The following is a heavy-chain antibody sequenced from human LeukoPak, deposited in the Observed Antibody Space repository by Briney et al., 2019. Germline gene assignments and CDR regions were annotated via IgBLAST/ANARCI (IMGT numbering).Heavy chain of an antibody. V-gene: IGHV1-2*02. J-gene: IGHJ5*02. CDR2: INPNSGGT. CDR3: ATAYVDIVASGRFDP. CDR1: GYTFTGYY. Sequence: ASVKVSCKASGYTFTGYYMHWVRQAPGQGREWMGWINPNSGGTNYAQKFQGRVTMTRDTSISTAYMELSRLRSDDTAVYYCATAYVDIVASGRFDPWGQGTLVTVSS. D-gene: IGHD5-12*01.